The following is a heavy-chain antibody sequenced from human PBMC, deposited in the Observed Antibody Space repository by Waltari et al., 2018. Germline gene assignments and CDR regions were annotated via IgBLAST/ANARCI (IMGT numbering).Heavy chain of an antibody. CDR3: ARDTGYSSGWYGY. Sequence: QVQLVQSGAEVKKPGSSVKVSCKASGGTFSSYTISWVRQAPGQGLEWMGRINPILVIANYAQKFQGRVTITADKSTSTAYMELSSLRSEDTAVYYCARDTGYSSGWYGYWGQGTLVTVSS. V-gene: IGHV1-69*08. J-gene: IGHJ4*02. CDR2: INPILVIA. CDR1: GGTFSSYT. D-gene: IGHD6-19*01.